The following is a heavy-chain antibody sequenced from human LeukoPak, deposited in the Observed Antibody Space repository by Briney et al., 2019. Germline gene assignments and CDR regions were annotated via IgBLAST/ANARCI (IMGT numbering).Heavy chain of an antibody. CDR1: GFTFSSYS. CDR3: ARDNVKVRGESLVS. Sequence: GGSLRLSCAASGFTFSSYSMQWVRQTPGKGLEWVAVISYDGSNKYYADSVKGRFTISRDNSKNTLYLQMNSLRAEDTAVYYCARDNVKVRGESLVSWGQGTLVTVSS. D-gene: IGHD3-10*01. J-gene: IGHJ4*02. CDR2: ISYDGSNK. V-gene: IGHV3-30*19.